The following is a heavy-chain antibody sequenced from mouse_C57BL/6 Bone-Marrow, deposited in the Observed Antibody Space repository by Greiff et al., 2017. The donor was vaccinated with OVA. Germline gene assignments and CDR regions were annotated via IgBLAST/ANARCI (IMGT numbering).Heavy chain of an antibody. Sequence: EVKVVESGGGLVKPGGSLKLSCAASGFTFGSYAMSWVRQTPEKRLEWVATISDGGSYTYYPDNVKGRFTISRDNAKNNLYLQMSHLKSEDTAMYYCARTMDYWGQGTSVTVSS. CDR3: ARTMDY. V-gene: IGHV5-4*03. CDR1: GFTFGSYA. J-gene: IGHJ4*01. CDR2: ISDGGSYT.